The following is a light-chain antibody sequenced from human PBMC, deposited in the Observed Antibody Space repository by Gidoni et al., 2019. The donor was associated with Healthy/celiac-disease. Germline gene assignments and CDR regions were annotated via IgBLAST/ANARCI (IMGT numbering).Light chain of an antibody. CDR3: QQYNL. CDR1: QSISSW. J-gene: IGKJ1*01. CDR2: KAS. Sequence: DIQMTQSPSTLSASVGDRVTITCRASQSISSWLAWYQQKPGKAPKLLIYKASSLESGVPSRFSGSGSGTEFTLTISSLQPDDFATYYCQQYNLFXQXTKVEIK. V-gene: IGKV1-5*03.